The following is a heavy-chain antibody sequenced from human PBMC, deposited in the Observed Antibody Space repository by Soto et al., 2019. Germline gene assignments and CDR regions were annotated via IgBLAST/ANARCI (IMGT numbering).Heavy chain of an antibody. CDR1: GGSVSSGTHY. J-gene: IGHJ5*02. Sequence: PSETLSLTCTVSGGSVSSGTHYWSWIRQPPGKGLEWIGFIYYTGTATYNPSLKSRVTISVDTSKNQFSLRLSSVTVADTAVYYCARHRQYYDSWSGNWFDPWGQGTLVTVFS. CDR3: ARHRQYYDSWSGNWFDP. D-gene: IGHD3-3*01. CDR2: IYYTGTA. V-gene: IGHV4-61*01.